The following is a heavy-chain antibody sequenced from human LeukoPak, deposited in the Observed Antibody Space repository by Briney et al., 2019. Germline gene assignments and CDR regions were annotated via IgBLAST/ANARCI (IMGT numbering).Heavy chain of an antibody. J-gene: IGHJ6*02. CDR3: AREITMDILTGFHGMDV. Sequence: PGGSLRLSCAASGFTFTNFWMHWVRQAPGKGLVWVSRLNSDGSSTSYADSVKGRFTISRDNARNTLYLQMNSLRAEDTAVYYCAREITMDILTGFHGMDVWGQGTTVTVSS. D-gene: IGHD3-9*01. CDR1: GFTFTNFW. V-gene: IGHV3-74*01. CDR2: LNSDGSST.